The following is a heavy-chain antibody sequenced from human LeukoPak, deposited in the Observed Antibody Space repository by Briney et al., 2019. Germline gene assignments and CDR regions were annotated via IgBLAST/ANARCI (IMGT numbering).Heavy chain of an antibody. CDR3: ARRYYYDSSGYAAPFDY. D-gene: IGHD3-22*01. CDR2: IYYSGST. Sequence: PSETLSLTCTVSGGSISSSSYYWGWIRQPPGKGLEWIGSIYYSGSTYYNPSLKSRVTISVDTSKNQFSLKLSSVTAADTAVYYCARRYYYDSSGYAAPFDYWGQGTLVTVPS. CDR1: GGSISSSSYY. J-gene: IGHJ4*02. V-gene: IGHV4-39*01.